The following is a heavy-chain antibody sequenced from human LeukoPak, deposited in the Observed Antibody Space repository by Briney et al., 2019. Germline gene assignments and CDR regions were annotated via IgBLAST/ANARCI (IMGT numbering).Heavy chain of an antibody. J-gene: IGHJ4*02. CDR3: ARGKFGPPGF. Sequence: ASETLSLTCTVSGSSISTYYWSWIWQRPGKGLEWIGYIYSSGSTNYNPSLKSRVTISVDTSKNQFSLNLSSVTAADTAVYYCARGKFGPPGFWGQGTLVTVSS. CDR1: GSSISTYY. V-gene: IGHV4-59*01. CDR2: IYSSGST. D-gene: IGHD3/OR15-3a*01.